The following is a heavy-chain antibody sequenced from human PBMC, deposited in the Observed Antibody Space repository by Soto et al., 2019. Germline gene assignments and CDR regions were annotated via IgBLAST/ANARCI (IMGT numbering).Heavy chain of an antibody. CDR1: GYTFTNYG. CDR3: AMVDVYVTPSPQDV. Sequence: EASVKVSCKSSGYTFTNYGIGWARQAPGQGLEWMGWINTYNGNTNYAQNVQGRVTLTTDTSTSTAYMELRSLRSNDTAIYYCAMVDVYVTPSPQDVWGQGTTVTVSS. D-gene: IGHD3-16*01. J-gene: IGHJ6*02. V-gene: IGHV1-18*01. CDR2: INTYNGNT.